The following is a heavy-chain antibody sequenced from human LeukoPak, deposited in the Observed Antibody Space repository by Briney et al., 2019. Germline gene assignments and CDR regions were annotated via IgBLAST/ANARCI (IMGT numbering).Heavy chain of an antibody. CDR1: GFTFSTYC. CDR2: ICTDGGSI. V-gene: IGHV3-74*01. CDR3: AKDKTSGIAGPFDH. D-gene: IGHD6-13*01. Sequence: GGSLRLSCAASGFTFSTYCMHWVRQPPGKGLVWVSQICTDGGSIKYADSVKGRFIISRDNAKNSLYLRMNSLRAEDSALYYCAKDKTSGIAGPFDHWGQGTLVIVSS. J-gene: IGHJ5*02.